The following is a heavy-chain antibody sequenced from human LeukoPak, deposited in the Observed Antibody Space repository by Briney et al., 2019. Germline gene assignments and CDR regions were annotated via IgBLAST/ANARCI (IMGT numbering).Heavy chain of an antibody. CDR3: ARDFGSYPGRFDY. Sequence: SETLSLTCTVSGGSISSYYWSWIRQPPGKGLEWIGYIYYSVSTNYNPSLKSRVTISVDTSKNQFSLKLSSVTAADTAVYYCARDFGSYPGRFDYWGQGTLVTVSS. J-gene: IGHJ4*02. D-gene: IGHD1-26*01. CDR2: IYYSVST. CDR1: GGSISSYY. V-gene: IGHV4-59*12.